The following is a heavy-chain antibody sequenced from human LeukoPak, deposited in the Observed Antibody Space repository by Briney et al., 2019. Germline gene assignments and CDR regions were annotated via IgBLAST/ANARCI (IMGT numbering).Heavy chain of an antibody. CDR1: GYGFTSYY. CDR2: INPSVGGT. J-gene: IGHJ4*02. V-gene: IGHV1-46*01. CDR3: AREDSSGWYVFDY. Sequence: GASVKVSCKAFGYGFTSYYIHWVRQAPGQGLEWMGIINPSVGGTTYARKFQGRVTMTRDTSTSTVYMELSSLRSEDTAVYYCAREDSSGWYVFDYWGQGTLVTVSS. D-gene: IGHD6-19*01.